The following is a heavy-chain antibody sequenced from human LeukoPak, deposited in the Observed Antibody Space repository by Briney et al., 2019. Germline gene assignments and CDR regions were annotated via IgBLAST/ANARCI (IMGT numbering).Heavy chain of an antibody. J-gene: IGHJ6*03. CDR3: ARLGGYCSSTSCYMWEYPYYYYYMDV. V-gene: IGHV4-38-2*01. Sequence: PSETLSLTCAVSGYSISSGYYWGWIRQPPGKGLEWIGTISHSGTTYYNPSLKSRVTISLDTSKNQFSLKLSSVTAADTAVYYCARLGGYCSSTSCYMWEYPYYYYYMDVWGKGTTVTVSS. CDR2: ISHSGTT. CDR1: GYSISSGYY. D-gene: IGHD2-2*02.